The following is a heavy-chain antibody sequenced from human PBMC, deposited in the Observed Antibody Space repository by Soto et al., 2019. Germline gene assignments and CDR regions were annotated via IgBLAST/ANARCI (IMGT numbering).Heavy chain of an antibody. Sequence: QVQLVQSGAEVKKPGSSVKVSCKASGLIFSSYAISWVRQAPGQGLEWVGGILPICGTTNYAQRIKGRVTMTADTSTTTTDLHLSSLRSEDTAVYFCVRGANTDSSTGNGYSFPGMDVWGQGNTVTVPS. CDR2: ILPICGTT. J-gene: IGHJ6*02. V-gene: IGHV1-69*06. CDR1: GLIFSSYA. D-gene: IGHD3-9*01. CDR3: VRGANTDSSTGNGYSFPGMDV.